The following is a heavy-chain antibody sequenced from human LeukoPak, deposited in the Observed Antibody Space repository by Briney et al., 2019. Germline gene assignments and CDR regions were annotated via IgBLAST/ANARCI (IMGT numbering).Heavy chain of an antibody. D-gene: IGHD3-22*01. Sequence: PGGSLRLSCAASGFTFSNYALHWVRQAPGKGLEYVSAISTNGGSSYYANSVKGRFTISRDNSKNTLYLQMGSLRVEDMAVYYCARLPYFFESSDHYYPYYMDVWGKGTTVTVSS. CDR2: ISTNGGSS. CDR1: GFTFSNYA. V-gene: IGHV3-64*01. CDR3: ARLPYFFESSDHYYPYYMDV. J-gene: IGHJ6*03.